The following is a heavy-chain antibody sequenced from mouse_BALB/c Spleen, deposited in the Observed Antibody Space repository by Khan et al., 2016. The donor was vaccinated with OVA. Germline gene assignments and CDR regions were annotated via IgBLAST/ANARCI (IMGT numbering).Heavy chain of an antibody. Sequence: QVQLKESGPGLVAPSQSLSITCTVSGFSLTSYGVSWVRQPPGKGLEWLGVIWGDGNTTYHSVLRSRLSISKDNSKSQAFFKLTSLQSDDTATYYCANLYYDYGNSWYFDIWGAGTTVTVSS. CDR1: GFSLTSYG. J-gene: IGHJ1*01. CDR3: ANLYYDYGNSWYFDI. CDR2: IWGDGNT. V-gene: IGHV2-3*01. D-gene: IGHD2-4*01.